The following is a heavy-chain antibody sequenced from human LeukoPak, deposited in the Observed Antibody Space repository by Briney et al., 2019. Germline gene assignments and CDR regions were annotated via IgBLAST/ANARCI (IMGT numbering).Heavy chain of an antibody. J-gene: IGHJ5*02. CDR2: IYSGGST. CDR3: ARAYDSSGYYYDWFDP. D-gene: IGHD3-22*01. Sequence: GGSLRLSCAASGFTVNSNYMSWVRQAPGKGLEWVSVIYSGGSTYYADSVKGRFTISRDDSKNTLYLQMNSLRAEDTAIYYCARAYDSSGYYYDWFDPLGQGTLVTVSS. V-gene: IGHV3-66*01. CDR1: GFTVNSNY.